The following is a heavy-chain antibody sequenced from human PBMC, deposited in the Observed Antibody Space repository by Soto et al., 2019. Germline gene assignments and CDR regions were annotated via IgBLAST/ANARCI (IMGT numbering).Heavy chain of an antibody. CDR3: AKRGGTREDAGIAVAGSDYYYYYGMDV. D-gene: IGHD6-19*01. J-gene: IGHJ6*02. Sequence: PGGSLRLSCAASGFTFSSYAMSWVRQAPGKGLEWVSAISGSGGSTYYADSVKGRFTISRDNSKNTLYLQMNSLRAEDTAVYYCAKRGGTREDAGIAVAGSDYYYYYGMDVWGQGTTVTVSS. CDR2: ISGSGGST. V-gene: IGHV3-23*01. CDR1: GFTFSSYA.